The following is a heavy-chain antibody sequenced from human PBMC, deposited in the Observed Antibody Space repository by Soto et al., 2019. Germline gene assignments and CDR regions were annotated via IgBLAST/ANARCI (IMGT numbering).Heavy chain of an antibody. CDR1: GGTFSSYA. J-gene: IGHJ4*02. V-gene: IGHV1-69*13. CDR2: IIPIFGTA. CDR3: ARDRSVTGTTFDY. D-gene: IGHD1-7*01. Sequence: SVKVSCKASGGTFSSYAISWVRQAPGQGLEWMGGIIPIFGTANYAQKFQGRVTITADESTSTAYMELSSLRSEDTAVYYCARDRSVTGTTFDYWGQGTLVTVSS.